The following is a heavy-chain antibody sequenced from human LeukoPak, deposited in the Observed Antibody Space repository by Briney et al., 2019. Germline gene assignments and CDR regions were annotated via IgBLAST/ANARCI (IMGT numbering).Heavy chain of an antibody. Sequence: GGSLRLSCAASGLTSRGYWMSWVRQAPGKGLEWVANIKQDGSEAYYVDSVKGRFTISRDIAKNSVYLEMNGLRAEDTAVYYCARYLDIAPLTEHDAFDVWGQGTMVTVSS. D-gene: IGHD2-15*01. J-gene: IGHJ3*01. CDR3: ARYLDIAPLTEHDAFDV. V-gene: IGHV3-7*01. CDR1: GLTSRGYW. CDR2: IKQDGSEA.